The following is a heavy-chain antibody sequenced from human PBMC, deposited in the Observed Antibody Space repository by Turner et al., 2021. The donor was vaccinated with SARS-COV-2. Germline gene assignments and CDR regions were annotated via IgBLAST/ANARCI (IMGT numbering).Heavy chain of an antibody. Sequence: QVQLQESGPGLVKPSPTLSLTCTVSGRSISSGGYYWRWLRQRPGKGLEWIGYIYYSGSTCYNPSLKNRVTISVNTSKNQFSLKLSSVTAADTAVYYCARSPGGCFDPWGQGTLVTVSS. V-gene: IGHV4-31*03. CDR3: ARSPGGCFDP. CDR2: IYYSGST. CDR1: GRSISSGGYY. D-gene: IGHD3-10*01. J-gene: IGHJ5*02.